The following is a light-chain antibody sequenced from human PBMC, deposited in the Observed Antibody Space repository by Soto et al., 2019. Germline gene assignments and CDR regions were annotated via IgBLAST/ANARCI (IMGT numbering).Light chain of an antibody. CDR1: QSVLSSSNNKNY. Sequence: DIVMTQSPDSLAVSLGERATINCKSSQSVLSSSNNKNYLAWYQQKPGQPPKLLIYWASTREFGVPDRFSGSGSGTDFTLTISSLQAEDVEVYYCQQCYSTPYTFGQGTKLEIK. CDR2: WAS. J-gene: IGKJ2*01. CDR3: QQCYSTPYT. V-gene: IGKV4-1*01.